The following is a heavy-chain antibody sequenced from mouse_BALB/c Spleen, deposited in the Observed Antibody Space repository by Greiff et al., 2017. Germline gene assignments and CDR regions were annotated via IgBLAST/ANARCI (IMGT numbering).Heavy chain of an antibody. Sequence: VQLQQPGAELVRPGASVKLSCKASGYTFTSYWINWVKQRPGQGLEWIGNIYPSDSYTNYDQKFKDKATLTVDKSSSTAYMQLSSPTSEDSAVYYCTRGIGYFDVWGAGTTVTVSS. V-gene: IGHV1-69*02. J-gene: IGHJ1*01. CDR3: TRGIGYFDV. CDR2: IYPSDSYT. D-gene: IGHD5-2*01. CDR1: GYTFTSYW.